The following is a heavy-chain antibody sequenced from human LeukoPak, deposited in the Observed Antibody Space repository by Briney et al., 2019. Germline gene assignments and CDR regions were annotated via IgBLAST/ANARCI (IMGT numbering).Heavy chain of an antibody. Sequence: GGSLRLSCAASGFTFSSYWMHWVRQAPGKGLEWVSVIYNGGSTYYADSVKGRFTISRDNSKNTLYLQMNSLRAEDTAVYYCARDPGYRTPEYYFDYWGQGTLVTVSS. CDR3: ARDPGYRTPEYYFDY. CDR1: GFTFSSYW. CDR2: IYNGGST. J-gene: IGHJ4*02. V-gene: IGHV3-66*02. D-gene: IGHD1-1*01.